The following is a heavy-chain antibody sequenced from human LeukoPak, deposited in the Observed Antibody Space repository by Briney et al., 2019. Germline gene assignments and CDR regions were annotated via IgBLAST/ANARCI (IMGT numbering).Heavy chain of an antibody. CDR1: GDTFSFYA. V-gene: IGHV1-69*05. CDR2: IIPIFGTA. Sequence: ASVKVSCKAYGDTFSFYALSWVRQAPGQRLEWMGGIIPIFGTANYAQKFQGRVTITTDESTSTAYMELSSLRSEDTAVYYCARGESGQQLGVYYYGMDVWGQGTTVTVSS. CDR3: ARGESGQQLGVYYYGMDV. J-gene: IGHJ6*02. D-gene: IGHD6-13*01.